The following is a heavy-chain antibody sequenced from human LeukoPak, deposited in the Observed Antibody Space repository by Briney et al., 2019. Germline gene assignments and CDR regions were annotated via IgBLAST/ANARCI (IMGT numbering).Heavy chain of an antibody. V-gene: IGHV1-46*01. D-gene: IGHD3-10*01. J-gene: IGHJ4*02. Sequence: GASVKVSCKASGYTFTGYYMHWVRQAPGQGLEWMGIINPSGGSTSYAQKFQGRVTMTRDMSTSTVYMELSSLRSEDTAVYYCARDAVRFGELVLWYFDYWGQGTLVTVSS. CDR2: INPSGGST. CDR1: GYTFTGYY. CDR3: ARDAVRFGELVLWYFDY.